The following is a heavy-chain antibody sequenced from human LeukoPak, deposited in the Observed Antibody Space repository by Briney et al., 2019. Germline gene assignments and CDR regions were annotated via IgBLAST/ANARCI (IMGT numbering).Heavy chain of an antibody. D-gene: IGHD4-17*01. CDR3: ARQRYCDYGRYYYYYYMDV. Sequence: SETLSLTCAVYGGSFSGYYWSWIRQPPGKGLEWIGSIYYSGSTYYNPSLKSRVTISVNTPKNQSSLKLSSVTAADTAVYYCARQRYCDYGRYYYYYYMDVWGKGTTVTISS. CDR1: GGSFSGYY. CDR2: IYYSGST. J-gene: IGHJ6*03. V-gene: IGHV4-34*01.